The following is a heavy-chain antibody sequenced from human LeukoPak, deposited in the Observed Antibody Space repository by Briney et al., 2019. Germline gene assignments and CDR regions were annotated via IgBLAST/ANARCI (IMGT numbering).Heavy chain of an antibody. CDR3: KVYYFDF. CDR1: GYTFTTYA. J-gene: IGHJ4*02. V-gene: IGHV7-4-1*01. Sequence: ASVKVSCKASGYTFTTYAMNWVRQAPGQGLEWMGWINTNTGNPTYAQGFTGRFVFSLDTSVSTAYYCASSYCSGGNCYPQQKVYYFDFWGQGTLVTVSS. CDR2: INTNTGNP. D-gene: IGHD2-15*01.